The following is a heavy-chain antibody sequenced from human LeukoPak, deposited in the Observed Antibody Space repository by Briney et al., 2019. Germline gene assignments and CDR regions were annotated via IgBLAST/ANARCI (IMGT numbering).Heavy chain of an antibody. D-gene: IGHD3-10*01. CDR1: GFTFSSYA. Sequence: GGSLRLSCAASGFTFSSYAMSWVRQAPGKGLEWVSAISGSGGSTYYADSVKGRFTISRDNSKNTLYLQMNSLRAEDTAVYYCARVLPRITMVRGAMDVWGQGTTVTVSS. V-gene: IGHV3-23*01. CDR2: ISGSGGST. J-gene: IGHJ6*02. CDR3: ARVLPRITMVRGAMDV.